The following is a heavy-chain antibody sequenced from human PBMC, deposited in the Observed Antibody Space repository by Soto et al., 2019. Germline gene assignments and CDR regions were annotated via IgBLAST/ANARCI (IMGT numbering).Heavy chain of an antibody. CDR1: GFTFSNYA. J-gene: IGHJ4*02. CDR3: LTAPVVWTY. Sequence: PGGSLRLSCAASGFTFSNYAMNWVRQAPGKGLEWVSVISGSGGSTYYADSVKGRFTISRDNSKNTLYLQMNSLRVEDTAVYYCLTAPVVWTYWGQGTLVTVSS. D-gene: IGHD1-1*01. CDR2: ISGSGGST. V-gene: IGHV3-23*01.